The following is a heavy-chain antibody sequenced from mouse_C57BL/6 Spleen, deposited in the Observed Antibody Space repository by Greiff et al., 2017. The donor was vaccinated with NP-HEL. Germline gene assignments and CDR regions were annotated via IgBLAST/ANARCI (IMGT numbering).Heavy chain of an antibody. V-gene: IGHV3-6*01. CDR3: ARETEGDFDY. D-gene: IGHD4-1*01. CDR1: GYSITSGYY. Sequence: VQLKESGPGLVKPSQSLSLTCSVTGYSITSGYYWNWIRQFPGNILEWMGFIRYDGSTNYNQSLKNRISITLDTSKNQLFLRLKSVTTEDTATYYSARETEGDFDYWGQGTTLTVSS. J-gene: IGHJ2*01. CDR2: IRYDGST.